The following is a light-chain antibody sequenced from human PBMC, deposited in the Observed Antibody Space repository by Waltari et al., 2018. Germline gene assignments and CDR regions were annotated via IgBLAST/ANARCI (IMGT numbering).Light chain of an antibody. CDR3: QQRSSWSYS. CDR2: DAS. CDR1: QSVGRF. J-gene: IGKJ2*03. Sequence: EIVLTQSPATLSLSPGEGATLSCRASQSVGRFLAWYQQKPGQAPRLLIYDASNRATGIPARFSASGSGTDFTLTLSSLEPEDFAVYYCQQRSSWSYSFGQGTKLEIK. V-gene: IGKV3-11*01.